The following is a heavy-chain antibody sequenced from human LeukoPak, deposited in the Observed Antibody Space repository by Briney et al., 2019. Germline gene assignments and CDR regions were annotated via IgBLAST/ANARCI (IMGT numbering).Heavy chain of an antibody. D-gene: IGHD4-23*01. CDR3: ATLSTTVVSPGVY. Sequence: ASVTVSCKVSGYTLTELSMHWVRQAPGKGLEWMGGFDPEDGETIYAQKFLGRVTMTEDTSTDTAYMDLSSLRSEDTAVYYCATLSTTVVSPGVYWGQGTLVTVSS. CDR2: FDPEDGET. J-gene: IGHJ4*02. CDR1: GYTLTELS. V-gene: IGHV1-24*01.